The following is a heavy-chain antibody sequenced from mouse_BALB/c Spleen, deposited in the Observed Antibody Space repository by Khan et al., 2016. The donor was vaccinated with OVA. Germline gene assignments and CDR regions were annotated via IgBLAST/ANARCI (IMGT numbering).Heavy chain of an antibody. J-gene: IGHJ2*01. D-gene: IGHD2-12*01. CDR2: IDSNGGST. CDR1: RFSISSYG. CDR3: ARSAI. Sequence: EVELVESGRGIVQPAGSPKRSCAASRFSISSYGMSSVRQTPDKRLELVATIDSNGGSTDYPASVKRRFTISGDNAKNALYLQMRSLKSEDTAMYYCARSAIWGQGTTLTVSS. V-gene: IGHV5-6-3*01.